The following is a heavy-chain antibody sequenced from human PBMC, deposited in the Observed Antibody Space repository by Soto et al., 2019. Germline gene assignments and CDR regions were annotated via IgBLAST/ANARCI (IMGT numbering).Heavy chain of an antibody. Sequence: QVQLVQSGAEVKKPGASVKVSCKASGYTFTSYAMHWVRQAPGQRLEWMGWINAGNGNTKYSQKFQGRVTITRDTSASTAYMELSSLRSEDTAVYYCARGGIAVAGRLDYWGQGTLVTVSS. CDR3: ARGGIAVAGRLDY. CDR1: GYTFTSYA. V-gene: IGHV1-3*01. J-gene: IGHJ4*02. CDR2: INAGNGNT. D-gene: IGHD6-19*01.